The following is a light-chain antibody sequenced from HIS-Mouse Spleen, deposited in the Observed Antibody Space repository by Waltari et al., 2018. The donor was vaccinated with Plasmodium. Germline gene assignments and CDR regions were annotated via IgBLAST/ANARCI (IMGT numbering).Light chain of an antibody. CDR3: SSYTSSSTYV. V-gene: IGLV2-14*01. Sequence: QSALTQPASASGSPGPSTTISCTGTSSDVGGYNSVPWYQQHPGKAPKLMIYEVSNRPSGVSNRFSGSKSGNTASLTISGLQAEDEADYYCSSYTSSSTYVFGTGTKVTVL. CDR2: EVS. CDR1: SSDVGGYNS. J-gene: IGLJ1*01.